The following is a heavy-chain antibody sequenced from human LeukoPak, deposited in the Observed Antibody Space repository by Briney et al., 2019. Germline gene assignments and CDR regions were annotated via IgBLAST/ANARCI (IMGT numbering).Heavy chain of an antibody. CDR1: GFTFSNAW. Sequence: GGSLRLSCAASGFTFSNAWMSWVRQAPGKGLEWVGRIKSKTDGGTTDYAAPVKGRFTISRDDSKNTLYLQMNSLKTEDTAVYYCTRGHGVVTADYYYYMDVWGKGTTVTVSS. CDR3: TRGHGVVTADYYYYMDV. CDR2: IKSKTDGGTT. D-gene: IGHD2-21*02. V-gene: IGHV3-15*01. J-gene: IGHJ6*03.